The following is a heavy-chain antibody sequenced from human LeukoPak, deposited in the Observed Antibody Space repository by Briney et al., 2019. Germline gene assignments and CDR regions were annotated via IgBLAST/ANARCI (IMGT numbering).Heavy chain of an antibody. CDR1: GFTFTTYA. J-gene: IGHJ4*02. CDR2: IGSGGST. Sequence: GGSLRLSCAASGFTFTTYAMTWVCQAPGKGLEWVSVIGSGGSTNYADSVKGRFTVSRDNSKNTLYLQMNSLRAEDAAVYYCAKSDFYDNSGPTDWGQGTLVIVSS. CDR3: AKSDFYDNSGPTD. V-gene: IGHV3-23*01. D-gene: IGHD3-22*01.